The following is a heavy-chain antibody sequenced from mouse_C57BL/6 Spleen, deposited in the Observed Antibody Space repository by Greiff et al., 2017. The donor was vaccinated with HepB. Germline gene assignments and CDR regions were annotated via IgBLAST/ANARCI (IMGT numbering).Heavy chain of an antibody. CDR2: IRSKSNNYAT. V-gene: IGHV10-1*01. D-gene: IGHD1-1*01. J-gene: IGHJ4*01. CDR3: VRVRSSGGAMDY. Sequence: EVQGVESGGGLVQPKGSLKLSCAASGFSFNTYAMNWVRQAPGKGLEWVARIRSKSNNYATYYADSVKDRFTISRDDSESMLYLQMNNLKTEDTAMYYCVRVRSSGGAMDYWGQGTSVTVSS. CDR1: GFSFNTYA.